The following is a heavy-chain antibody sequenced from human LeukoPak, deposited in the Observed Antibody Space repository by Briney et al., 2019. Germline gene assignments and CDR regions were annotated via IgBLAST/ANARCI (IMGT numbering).Heavy chain of an antibody. CDR2: INHSGGT. Sequence: RPSETLSLTCAVYGGSFSGYYWSWIRQPPGKGPEWIGEINHSGGTNYNPSLKSRVTISVDTSKNQFSLKLSSVTAADTAVYYCASRVLLWFGEFTDYWGQGTLVTVSS. CDR3: ASRVLLWFGEFTDY. V-gene: IGHV4-34*01. CDR1: GGSFSGYY. D-gene: IGHD3-10*01. J-gene: IGHJ4*02.